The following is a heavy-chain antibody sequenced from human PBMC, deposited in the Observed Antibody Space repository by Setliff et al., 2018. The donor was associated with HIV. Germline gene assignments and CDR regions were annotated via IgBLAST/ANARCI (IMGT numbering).Heavy chain of an antibody. CDR1: GGFISSYY. Sequence: SETLSLTCSISGGFISSYYWSWIRQPTGKALEWIGYIFYSGSTNYNPSLKSRVTISVDTSKNQFSLKLSSVTAADTAVYYCARDVEAGSGSYPYYYGMDVWGQGTTVTVSS. V-gene: IGHV4-59*01. CDR2: IFYSGST. D-gene: IGHD3-10*01. CDR3: ARDVEAGSGSYPYYYGMDV. J-gene: IGHJ6*02.